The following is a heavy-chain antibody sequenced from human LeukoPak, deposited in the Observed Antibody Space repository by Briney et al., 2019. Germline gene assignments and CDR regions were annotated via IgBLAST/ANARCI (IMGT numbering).Heavy chain of an antibody. CDR3: ARGVGYSYGYRTYYCYYMDV. V-gene: IGHV4-34*01. D-gene: IGHD5-18*01. Sequence: PSETLSLTCAVYGGSFSGYYWSWIRQPPGKGLEWNGEINHSGSTNYNPSLKSRVTISVDTSKNQFSLKLSSVTAADTAVYYCARGVGYSYGYRTYYCYYMDVWGKGTTVTVSS. CDR1: GGSFSGYY. CDR2: INHSGST. J-gene: IGHJ6*03.